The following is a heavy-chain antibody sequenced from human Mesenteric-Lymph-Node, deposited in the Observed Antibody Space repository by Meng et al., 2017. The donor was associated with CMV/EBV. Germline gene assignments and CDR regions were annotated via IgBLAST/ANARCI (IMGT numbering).Heavy chain of an antibody. J-gene: IGHJ4*02. Sequence: TFDNHAIAWVRQGPRQGLQWMGWISAYSGHVIYAQSLQGRVALTTDRSTSTTFLELVRLRSDDTAIYYCASTSDFYGSGRLYNFDSWGQGALVTVSS. CDR1: TFDNHA. CDR2: ISAYSGHV. D-gene: IGHD3-10*01. CDR3: ASTSDFYGSGRLYNFDS. V-gene: IGHV1-18*01.